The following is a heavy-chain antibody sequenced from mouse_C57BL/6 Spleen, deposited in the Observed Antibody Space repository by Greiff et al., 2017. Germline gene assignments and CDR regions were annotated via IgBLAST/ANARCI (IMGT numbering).Heavy chain of an antibody. V-gene: IGHV1-52*01. Sequence: QVQLQQPGAELVRPGSSVKLSCKASGYTFTSYWMHWVKQRPIQGLEWIGNIDPSDSETHYNQKFKDKATLTVDKSSSTAYMQLSSLTSEDSAVYYCAREAGTGYAMDYWGQGTSVTVSP. CDR2: IDPSDSET. D-gene: IGHD4-1*01. J-gene: IGHJ4*01. CDR1: GYTFTSYW. CDR3: AREAGTGYAMDY.